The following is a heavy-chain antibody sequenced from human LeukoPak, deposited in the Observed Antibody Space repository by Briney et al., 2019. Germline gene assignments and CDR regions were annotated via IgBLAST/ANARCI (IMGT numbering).Heavy chain of an antibody. D-gene: IGHD1-1*01. V-gene: IGHV4-38-2*02. CDR2: IYHSGST. Sequence: SETLSLTCTVSGYSISSGYYWGWIRQPPGKGLEWIGSIYHSGSTYYNPSLKSRVTISVDTSKNQFSLKLSSVTAADTAVYYCSSLLRYNWNDEEGFDYWGQGTLVTVSA. CDR3: SSLLRYNWNDEEGFDY. CDR1: GYSISSGYY. J-gene: IGHJ4*02.